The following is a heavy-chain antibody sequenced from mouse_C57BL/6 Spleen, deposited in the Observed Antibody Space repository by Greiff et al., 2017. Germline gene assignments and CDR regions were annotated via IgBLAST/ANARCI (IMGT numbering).Heavy chain of an antibody. J-gene: IGHJ4*01. V-gene: IGHV1-39*01. CDR1: GYSFTDYN. CDR2: INPNYGTT. D-gene: IGHD2-5*01. Sequence: EVKLMESGPELVKPGASVKISCKASGYSFTDYNMNWVKQSNGKSLEWIGVINPNYGTTSYNQKFKGKATLTVDQSSSTAYMQLNSLTSEDSAVYYWADSNYLGAMDYWGQGTSVTVSS. CDR3: ADSNYLGAMDY.